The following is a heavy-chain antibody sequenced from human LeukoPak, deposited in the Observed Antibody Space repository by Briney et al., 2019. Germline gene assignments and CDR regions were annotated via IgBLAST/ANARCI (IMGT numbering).Heavy chain of an antibody. D-gene: IGHD3-10*01. CDR3: ARGWAPGEFFDY. CDR2: IYYSGST. Sequence: SETLSLTCTVSGGSISSSSYYWGWIRQPPGKGLEWIGSIYYSGSTYYNPSLKSRVTISVDTSKNQFSLKLSSVTAADTAVYYCARGWAPGEFFDYWGQGTLVTVSS. V-gene: IGHV4-39*07. CDR1: GGSISSSSYY. J-gene: IGHJ4*02.